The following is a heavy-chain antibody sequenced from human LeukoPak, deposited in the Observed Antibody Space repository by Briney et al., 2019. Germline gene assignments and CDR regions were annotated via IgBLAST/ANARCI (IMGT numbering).Heavy chain of an antibody. D-gene: IGHD2-2*01. CDR2: ISAYNGNT. CDR1: GYTFTSYG. V-gene: IGHV1-18*01. J-gene: IGHJ6*03. CDR3: ARNYGSSTSYYYYMDV. Sequence: ASVKVSCXASGYTFTSYGISWVRQAPGQGLEWMGWISAYNGNTNYAQKLQGRVTMTTDTSTSTAYMELRSLRSDDTAVYYCARNYGSSTSYYYYMDVWGKGTTVTVSS.